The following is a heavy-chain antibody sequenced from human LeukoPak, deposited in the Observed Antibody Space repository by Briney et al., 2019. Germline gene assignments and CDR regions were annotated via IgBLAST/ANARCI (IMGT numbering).Heavy chain of an antibody. J-gene: IGHJ6*02. V-gene: IGHV1-46*01. CDR1: GYTFTSYR. CDR2: IDPSGGTT. CDR3: ARAPPTATYYYYGMDV. Sequence: GASVKVSCKASGYTFTSYRMHWVRQAPGQGLEWMGIIDPSGGTTSYAQKFQGRVTMTRDTSTSTVYMELSSLRSEDTAVYYCARAPPTATYYYYGMDVWGQGTTVTVSS. D-gene: IGHD1-1*01.